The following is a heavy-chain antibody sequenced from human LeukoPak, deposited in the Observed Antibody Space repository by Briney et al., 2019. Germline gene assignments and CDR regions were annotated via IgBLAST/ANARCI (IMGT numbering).Heavy chain of an antibody. Sequence: GGSLRLSCVASGFTFSSYWMHWVRQAPGKGLVWVSRINSDGSSTTYADSVKGRFTISRDNSKNTVFLQMNSLRADDTAKYYCAKDKAPGSWHTPSDFWGQGTLVTVSS. D-gene: IGHD6-13*01. CDR1: GFTFSSYW. J-gene: IGHJ4*02. CDR2: INSDGSST. CDR3: AKDKAPGSWHTPSDF. V-gene: IGHV3-74*01.